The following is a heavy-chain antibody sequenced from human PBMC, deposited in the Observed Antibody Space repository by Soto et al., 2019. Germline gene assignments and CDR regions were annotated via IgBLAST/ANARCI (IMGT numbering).Heavy chain of an antibody. J-gene: IGHJ5*02. D-gene: IGHD2-2*02. Sequence: SXTLSLTCTVSCGSISISDYYWIWVRHPPGKGLEWIGYIYYSGSTYYNPSLKNRVTISVDTSKNQFSLKLSSVTAADTDVYYCARERGYCSSTSCYTNLSYNWFDPWGQGTLVIVSS. V-gene: IGHV4-30-4*01. CDR1: CGSISISDYY. CDR2: IYYSGST. CDR3: ARERGYCSSTSCYTNLSYNWFDP.